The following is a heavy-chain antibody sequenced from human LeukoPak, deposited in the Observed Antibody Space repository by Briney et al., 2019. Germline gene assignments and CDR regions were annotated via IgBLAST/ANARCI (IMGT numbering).Heavy chain of an antibody. Sequence: GASVKVSRKASGYTFTGYYMHWVRQAPGQGLEWMGWINPNSGGTNYAQKFQGRVTMTRDTSISTAYMELSRLRSDDTAVYYCARDKRQWLRANWFDPWGQGTLVTVSS. CDR3: ARDKRQWLRANWFDP. V-gene: IGHV1-2*02. CDR2: INPNSGGT. CDR1: GYTFTGYY. J-gene: IGHJ5*02. D-gene: IGHD6-19*01.